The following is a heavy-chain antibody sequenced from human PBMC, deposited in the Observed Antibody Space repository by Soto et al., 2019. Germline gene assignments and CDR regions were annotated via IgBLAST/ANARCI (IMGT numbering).Heavy chain of an antibody. CDR3: VRGGGGYGNGTIDY. V-gene: IGHV4-59*01. CDR2: IFYIGTT. CDR1: GGSISNYY. D-gene: IGHD5-18*01. Sequence: QVQLQESGPGLVKPSETLSLTCTVSGGSISNYYWSWVRQSPGKGLEWIGYIFYIGTTNYNPSLKSRVIISLDTSKNQFSLKLRSVTAADTAVYYCVRGGGGYGNGTIDYWGQGTLVTVSS. J-gene: IGHJ4*02.